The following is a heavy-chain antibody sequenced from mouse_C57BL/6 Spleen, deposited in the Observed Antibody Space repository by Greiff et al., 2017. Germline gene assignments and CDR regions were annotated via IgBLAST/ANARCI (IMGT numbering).Heavy chain of an antibody. D-gene: IGHD1-1*01. CDR3: ASKDSVVATDY. V-gene: IGHV1-64*01. Sequence: VQLQQPGAELVKPGASVKLSCKASGYTFTSYWMHWVKQRPGQGLEWIGMIHPNSGSTNYNEKFKRKATLTVDKSSSTAYMQLSSLPSEDSAVYYYASKDSVVATDYWGQGTTLTVSS. CDR1: GYTFTSYW. CDR2: IHPNSGST. J-gene: IGHJ2*01.